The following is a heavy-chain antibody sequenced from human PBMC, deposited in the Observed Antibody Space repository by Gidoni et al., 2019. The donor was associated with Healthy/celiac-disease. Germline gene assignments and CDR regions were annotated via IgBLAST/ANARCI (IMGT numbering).Heavy chain of an antibody. J-gene: IGHJ4*02. Sequence: QVQLQASGPGLVKPSETLSLTCTVSGGSISSYYWSWIRQPPGKGLEWIGYIYYRGSTNYNPSLKSRVTISVDTSKNQFSLKLSAVTAADTAVYYCARVKAAAGGSLDYWGQGTLVTVSS. CDR2: IYYRGST. D-gene: IGHD6-13*01. CDR1: GGSISSYY. CDR3: ARVKAAAGGSLDY. V-gene: IGHV4-59*01.